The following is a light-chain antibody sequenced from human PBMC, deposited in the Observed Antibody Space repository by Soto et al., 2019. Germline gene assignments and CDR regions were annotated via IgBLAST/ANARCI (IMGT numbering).Light chain of an antibody. V-gene: IGLV4-69*01. CDR2: LNSDGSH. CDR1: SGHSSYA. J-gene: IGLJ2*01. CDR3: QTWGTGIQV. Sequence: QPVLSQSPSTSASLGASVKLTCTLSSGHSSYAIAWHQQQPEKGPRYLMKLNSDGSHSRGDGIPDRFSGSSSGAERYLTISSLQSEDEAGYYCQTWGTGIQVFGGGTKLTVL.